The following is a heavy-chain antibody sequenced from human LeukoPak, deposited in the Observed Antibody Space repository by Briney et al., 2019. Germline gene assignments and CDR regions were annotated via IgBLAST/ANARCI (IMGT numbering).Heavy chain of an antibody. CDR3: ARGPDPYYYYYYLDV. J-gene: IGHJ6*03. CDR2: MNPNSGSA. V-gene: IGHV1-8*01. CDR1: GYDFTNYD. Sequence: ASVKVSCKASGYDFTNYDINWVRQATGQGLEWMGWMNPNSGSAAYAQKFQGRVTMTRNTSINTAYMDLSSLRSEDTAVYYCARGPDPYYYYYYLDVWSKGTTVTVSS.